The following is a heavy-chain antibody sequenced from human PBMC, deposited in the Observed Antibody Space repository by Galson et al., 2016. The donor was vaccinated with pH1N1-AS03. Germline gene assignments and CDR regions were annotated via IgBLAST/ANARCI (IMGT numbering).Heavy chain of an antibody. D-gene: IGHD6-19*01. CDR3: TRRQWVAFRSAFDI. Sequence: SLRLSCAGSGFTFGDYAMTWVRQAPGKGLECVGFIRSTTYGGTTEYAASVKGRVTISRDDSKNIAYMQMNSLKTEDTAVYHCTRRQWVAFRSAFDIWGQGTVVTVSS. J-gene: IGHJ3*02. CDR2: IRSTTYGGTT. CDR1: GFTFGDYA. V-gene: IGHV3-49*04.